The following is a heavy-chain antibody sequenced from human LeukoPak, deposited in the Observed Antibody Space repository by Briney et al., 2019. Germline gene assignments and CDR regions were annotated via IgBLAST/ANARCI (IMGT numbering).Heavy chain of an antibody. J-gene: IGHJ4*02. CDR2: INHSGST. V-gene: IGHV4-34*01. Sequence: SETLSLTCAVCGGSFSGYYWSWIRQPPGKGLEWIGEINHSGSTDYNPSLKSRVTISVDTSKNQFSLKLSSVTAADTAVYYCARGYSSGWTHLGYWGQGTLVTVSS. CDR1: GGSFSGYY. CDR3: ARGYSSGWTHLGY. D-gene: IGHD6-19*01.